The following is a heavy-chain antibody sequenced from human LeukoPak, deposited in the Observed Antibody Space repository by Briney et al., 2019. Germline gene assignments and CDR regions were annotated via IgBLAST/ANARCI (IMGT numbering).Heavy chain of an antibody. CDR2: IYPGDSVT. CDR1: GYSFTSYR. V-gene: IGHV5-51*01. D-gene: IGHD2-15*01. Sequence: EQSLKISCTGYGYSFTSYRIGWVRQMPGKGLEWMGIIYPGDSVTRYSPSFQGQVTISADKSISTAYLQWSSLKASDTAMYYCARLCSGGSCHYYWGQGTLVTVSS. J-gene: IGHJ4*02. CDR3: ARLCSGGSCHYY.